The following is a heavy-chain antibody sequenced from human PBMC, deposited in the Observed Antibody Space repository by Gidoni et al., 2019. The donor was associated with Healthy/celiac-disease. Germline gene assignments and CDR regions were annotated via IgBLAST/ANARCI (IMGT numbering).Heavy chain of an antibody. V-gene: IGHV3-30*04. CDR3: ARGRYYYDSSGYERRGAFDI. CDR1: GFTFSRYA. Sequence: QVQLVESGGGVVQHGRSLRLSCAASGFTFSRYAMHWVRQAPGKGLEWVAVISYDGSNKYYADSVKGRFTISRDNSKNTLYLQMNSLRAEDTAVYYCARGRYYYDSSGYERRGAFDIWGQGTMVTVSS. J-gene: IGHJ3*02. CDR2: ISYDGSNK. D-gene: IGHD3-22*01.